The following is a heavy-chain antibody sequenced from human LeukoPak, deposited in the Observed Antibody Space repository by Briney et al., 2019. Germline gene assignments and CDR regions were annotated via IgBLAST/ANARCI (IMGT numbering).Heavy chain of an antibody. CDR2: ISSNGGST. V-gene: IGHV3-64*01. CDR1: GFTFSNYA. D-gene: IGHD5-24*01. Sequence: VGSLRLSCATSGFTFSNYAMHWFRQAPGKGLEYVSAISSNGGSTYYANSVKGRFTISRDNSNNTLYLQMGRLRAEDMAVFLFARTRGHPIWLRSDYWGQGTLVTVSS. J-gene: IGHJ4*02. CDR3: ARTRGHPIWLRSDY.